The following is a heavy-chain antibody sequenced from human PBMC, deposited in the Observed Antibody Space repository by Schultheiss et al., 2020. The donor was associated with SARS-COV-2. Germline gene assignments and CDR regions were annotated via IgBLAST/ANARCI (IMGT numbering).Heavy chain of an antibody. CDR1: GYSISSGYY. CDR2: INHSGST. CDR3: ASEYDYGDYGPFNY. J-gene: IGHJ4*02. D-gene: IGHD4-17*01. V-gene: IGHV4-38-2*01. Sequence: SQTLSLTCAVSGYSISSGYYWSWIRQPPGKGLEWIGEINHSGSTNYNPSLKSRVTISVDKSKNQFSLKLSSVTAADTAVYYCASEYDYGDYGPFNYWGQGTLVTVSS.